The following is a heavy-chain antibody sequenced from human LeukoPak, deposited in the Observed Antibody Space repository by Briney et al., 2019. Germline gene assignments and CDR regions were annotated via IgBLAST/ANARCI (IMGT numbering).Heavy chain of an antibody. V-gene: IGHV4-34*01. CDR2: INHNGST. D-gene: IGHD3-10*01. CDR1: GGSFSGYY. CDR3: ARVRRGSSTHGVDY. Sequence: ETSETLSLTCGVSGGSFSGYYWNWIRQAPGKGLEWIGEINHNGSTSSNPSLKSRVTISVDTSRSRFSLKLNSATAADTAVYYCARVRRGSSTHGVDYWGQGTLVTVSS. J-gene: IGHJ4*02.